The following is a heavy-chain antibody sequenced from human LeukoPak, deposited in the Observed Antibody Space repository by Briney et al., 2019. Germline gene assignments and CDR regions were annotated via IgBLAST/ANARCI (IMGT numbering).Heavy chain of an antibody. Sequence: GRSLRLSCAASGLTFSSYWMHWVRQAPGKGLVWVSRINSDGSSTSYADSVKGRFTISRDNAKNTLYLQMNSLRAEDTAVYYCASGYTYYYYYMDVWGKGTTVTVSS. J-gene: IGHJ6*03. CDR2: INSDGSST. D-gene: IGHD5-12*01. CDR1: GLTFSSYW. CDR3: ASGYTYYYYYMDV. V-gene: IGHV3-74*01.